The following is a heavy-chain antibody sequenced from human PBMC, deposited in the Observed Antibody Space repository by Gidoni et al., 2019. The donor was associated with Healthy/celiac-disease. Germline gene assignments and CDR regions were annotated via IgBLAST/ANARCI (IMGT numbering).Heavy chain of an antibody. D-gene: IGHD1-26*01. CDR2: IYSGGST. CDR3: ARVGSGSYFYYYGMDV. CDR1: GFTVSSNY. V-gene: IGHV3-66*01. J-gene: IGHJ6*02. Sequence: EVQLVESGGGLVQPGGSLRLSCVASGFTVSSNYISWVRQAPGKGLEWVSVIYSGGSTYYADSVKGRFTISRDNSKNMLYLQMNSLRAEDTAVYYCARVGSGSYFYYYGMDVWGQGTTVTVSS.